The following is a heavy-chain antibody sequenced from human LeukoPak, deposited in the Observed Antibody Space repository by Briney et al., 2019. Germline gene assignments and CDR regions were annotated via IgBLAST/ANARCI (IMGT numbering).Heavy chain of an antibody. CDR3: ARSPGPYYYDSSGYYRD. D-gene: IGHD3-22*01. Sequence: ASVKVSCKASGYTFTSYGISWVRQAPGQGLEWMGWISAYNGNTNYAQKLQGRVTMTTDTSTSTAYMELRSLRSDDTAVYYCARSPGPYYYDSSGYYRDWSQGTLVTVSS. V-gene: IGHV1-18*01. CDR2: ISAYNGNT. CDR1: GYTFTSYG. J-gene: IGHJ4*02.